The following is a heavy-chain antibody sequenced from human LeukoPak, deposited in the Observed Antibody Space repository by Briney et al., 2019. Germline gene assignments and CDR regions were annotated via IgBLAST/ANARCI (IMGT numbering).Heavy chain of an antibody. J-gene: IGHJ4*02. D-gene: IGHD2-2*01. CDR2: IIPILGIA. Sequence: ASVKVSCKASGGTFSSYAISWVRQAPGQGLEWMGRIIPILGIANYAQKFHGRVTITSDKSTSTAYMELSSLRSEDTAVYYCARDRDEAMFDYWGQGTLVTVSS. CDR1: GGTFSSYA. CDR3: ARDRDEAMFDY. V-gene: IGHV1-69*04.